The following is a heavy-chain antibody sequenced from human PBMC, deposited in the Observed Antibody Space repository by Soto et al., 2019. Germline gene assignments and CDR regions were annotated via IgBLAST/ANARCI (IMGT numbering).Heavy chain of an antibody. D-gene: IGHD3-16*01. CDR1: GGSIGGGGYS. J-gene: IGHJ4*02. V-gene: IGHV4-30-2*01. CDR2: IYHSGST. Sequence: QLQLQESGSGLVKPSQTLSLTCAVSGGSIGGGGYSWSWIRQPPGKGLEWIGYIYHSGSTYYNPSLKSRVTISVDRSKNQCYLKLSSVTAADTAVYYCAAGGGLPRYYWGQGTRVTVSS. CDR3: AAGGGLPRYY.